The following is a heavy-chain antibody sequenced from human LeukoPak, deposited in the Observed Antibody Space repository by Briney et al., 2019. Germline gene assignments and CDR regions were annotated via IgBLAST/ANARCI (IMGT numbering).Heavy chain of an antibody. J-gene: IGHJ3*02. CDR3: ARWVSLTFVTERYFDWYHDAFDI. Sequence: SETLSLTCTVSGGSISSSSYYWGWIRQPPGKGLEWIGSIYYSGSTYYNPSLKSRVTISVDTSKNQFSLKLSSVTAADTAVYYCARWVSLTFVTERYFDWYHDAFDIWGQGTMVTVSS. CDR1: GGSISSSSYY. D-gene: IGHD3-9*01. CDR2: IYYSGST. V-gene: IGHV4-39*07.